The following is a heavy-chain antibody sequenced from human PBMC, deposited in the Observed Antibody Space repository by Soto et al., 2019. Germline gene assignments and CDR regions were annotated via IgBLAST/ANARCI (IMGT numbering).Heavy chain of an antibody. CDR3: ARAYDSSGYYEVRAFDI. D-gene: IGHD3-22*01. Sequence: SETLSLTCTVSGGSISSYYWSWIRQPAGKGLEWIGRIYTSGSTNYNPSLKSRVTMSLDTSKNQFSLKLTSVTAADTALYYCARAYDSSGYYEVRAFDIWGQGTMVTV. CDR1: GGSISSYY. V-gene: IGHV4-4*07. J-gene: IGHJ3*02. CDR2: IYTSGST.